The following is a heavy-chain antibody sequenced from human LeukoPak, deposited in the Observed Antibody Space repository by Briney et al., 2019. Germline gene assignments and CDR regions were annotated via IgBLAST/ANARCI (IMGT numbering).Heavy chain of an antibody. V-gene: IGHV4-30-4*01. CDR2: IYYIGTA. CDR1: GDSISIGDYR. D-gene: IGHD3-16*01. CDR3: ARARGDSPRIYYYMDV. J-gene: IGHJ6*03. Sequence: SQTLSLTCSVSGDSISIGDYRWSWIRQSPGKGLEWLGYIYYIGTAYYNPSLRSRVALSADTSKNQFSLKLNSVTVADSAVYFCARARGDSPRIYYYMDVWGKGTTVTVSS.